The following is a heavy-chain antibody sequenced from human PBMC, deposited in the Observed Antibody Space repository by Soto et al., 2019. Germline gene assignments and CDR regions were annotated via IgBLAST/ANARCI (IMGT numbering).Heavy chain of an antibody. V-gene: IGHV1-69*06. CDR1: GGTFSSYA. D-gene: IGHD3-3*01. Sequence: SVKVSCKASGGTFSSYAISWVRQAPGQGLEWMGGIIPIFGTANYAQKFQGRVTITADKSTSTAYMELSSLRSEDTAVYYCAYARFLEDNWFDPWGQGTLVTVSS. CDR2: IIPIFGTA. CDR3: AYARFLEDNWFDP. J-gene: IGHJ5*02.